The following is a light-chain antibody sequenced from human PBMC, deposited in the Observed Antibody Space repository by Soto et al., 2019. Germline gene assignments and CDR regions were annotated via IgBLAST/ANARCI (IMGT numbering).Light chain of an antibody. CDR3: QYSGSASGWT. J-gene: IGKJ1*01. V-gene: IGKV3-20*01. CDR1: QSVSRNY. CDR2: GAS. Sequence: EIVLTQSPGTLSLSPGERATLSCRASQSVSRNYLVWYQQKPGQAPRLLIYGASGRATGIPDRFSGSGSGTDFTLTISRLEPEDFAVYYCQYSGSASGWTFGRGTKVDIK.